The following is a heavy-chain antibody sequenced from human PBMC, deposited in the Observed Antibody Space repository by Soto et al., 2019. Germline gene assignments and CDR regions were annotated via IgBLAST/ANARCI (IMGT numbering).Heavy chain of an antibody. CDR1: GGTFSSYA. V-gene: IGHV1-69*06. Sequence: SVKVSCKASGGTFSSYAISWLRQAPGQGLEWMGGIIPIFGTANYAQKFQGRVTITADKSTSTAYMELSSLRSEDTAVYYCARSYYDSSGYSRNYYYYGMDVWGQGTTVTVSS. D-gene: IGHD3-22*01. CDR2: IIPIFGTA. CDR3: ARSYYDSSGYSRNYYYYGMDV. J-gene: IGHJ6*02.